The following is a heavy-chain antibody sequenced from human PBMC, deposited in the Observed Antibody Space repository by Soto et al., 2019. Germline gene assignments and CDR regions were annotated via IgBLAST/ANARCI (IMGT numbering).Heavy chain of an antibody. J-gene: IGHJ4*02. Sequence: GASVKVSCKASGFTFTSSAVQWVRQARGQRLERIGWIVVGSGNTNYAQKFQERVTITRDMSTSTAYMELSSLRSEDTAVYYCAAGFYGSGSYLVYWGQGTLVTVSS. V-gene: IGHV1-58*01. CDR3: AAGFYGSGSYLVY. CDR1: GFTFTSSA. CDR2: IVVGSGNT. D-gene: IGHD3-10*01.